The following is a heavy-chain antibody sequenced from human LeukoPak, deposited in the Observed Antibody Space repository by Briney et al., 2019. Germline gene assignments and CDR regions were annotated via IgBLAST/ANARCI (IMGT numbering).Heavy chain of an antibody. CDR1: GFTFSSYA. J-gene: IGHJ4*02. CDR3: AKCSGYGGCYFDY. Sequence: GGFLRLSCAASGFTFSSYAMSWVRQAPGKGLEWVSAISGSGGSTYYADSVKGRFTISRDNSKNTLYLQMNSLRAEDTAVYYCAKCSGYGGCYFDYWGQGTLVTVSS. D-gene: IGHD4-23*01. CDR2: ISGSGGST. V-gene: IGHV3-23*01.